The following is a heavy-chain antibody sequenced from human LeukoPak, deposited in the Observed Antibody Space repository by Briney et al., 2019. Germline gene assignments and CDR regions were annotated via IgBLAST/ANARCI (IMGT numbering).Heavy chain of an antibody. Sequence: GASVKVSCKASGGTFSSYAISWVRQAPGQGLEWMGGIIPIFGTANYAQKFQGRVTITADKSTSTAYMELSSLRSEDTAVYYCASTVTTALRFDPWGQGTLVTVSS. CDR2: IIPIFGTA. CDR3: ASTVTTALRFDP. V-gene: IGHV1-69*06. J-gene: IGHJ5*02. D-gene: IGHD4-17*01. CDR1: GGTFSSYA.